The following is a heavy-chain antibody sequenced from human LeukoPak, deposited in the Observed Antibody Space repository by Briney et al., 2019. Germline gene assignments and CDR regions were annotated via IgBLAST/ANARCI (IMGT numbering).Heavy chain of an antibody. V-gene: IGHV4-39*01. D-gene: IGHD2-21*02. CDR2: IFYSGST. Sequence: SETLSLTCTVSGGSISSSSYYWGWLRQPPGKALEWIGSIFYSGSTYYRPSLKSRVTISVDTSKNQFSLKLSSVTAADTAAYYCARHVTGPSYYYYYGMDVWGQGTTVTVSS. CDR1: GGSISSSSYY. J-gene: IGHJ6*02. CDR3: ARHVTGPSYYYYYGMDV.